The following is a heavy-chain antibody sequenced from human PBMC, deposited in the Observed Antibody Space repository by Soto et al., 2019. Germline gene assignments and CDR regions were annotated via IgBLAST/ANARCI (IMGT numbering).Heavy chain of an antibody. D-gene: IGHD5-12*01. J-gene: IGHJ3*02. CDR2: IYYNGDT. V-gene: IGHV4-59*08. CDR1: SGSISNYY. Sequence: SETLSLTCTVSSGSISNYYWSWIRQPPGKGLEWIGYIYYNGDTNYNPSLKSRVTMSVHTSKNQVSLNLSSVTAADTAVYYCARQPPATAAFDIWGQGTMVTVSS. CDR3: ARQPPATAAFDI.